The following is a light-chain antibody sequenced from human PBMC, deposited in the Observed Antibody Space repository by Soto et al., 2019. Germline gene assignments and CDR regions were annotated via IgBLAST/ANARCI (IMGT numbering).Light chain of an antibody. J-gene: IGKJ1*01. V-gene: IGKV3-15*01. CDR2: GTS. CDR1: QSVSTN. CDR3: QQYNNWPPWT. Sequence: IVVTQSPATLSVFPGERAPLSCRASQSVSTNLAWYQQKPGQAPRLLIYGTSTRAAGIPARFSGSGSGTDFTLTISSLQSEDSAVYYCQQYNNWPPWTFGQGTKVDIK.